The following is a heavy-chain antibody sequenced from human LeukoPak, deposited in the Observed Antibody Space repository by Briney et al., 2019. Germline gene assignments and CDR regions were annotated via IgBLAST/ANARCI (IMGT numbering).Heavy chain of an antibody. CDR3: AKVPISIPRSYFFDY. J-gene: IGHJ4*02. Sequence: GGSLRLSCVVSGLTFSGYAFHWVRQAPGKGLEWVAVVSSTGNNTYYADSVKGRFTISRDNSKNTLFLQMNTLRPEDMAVYFCAKVPISIPRSYFFDYWGQGTLVTVSS. CDR1: GLTFSGYA. D-gene: IGHD2/OR15-2a*01. CDR2: VSSTGNNT. V-gene: IGHV3-30*04.